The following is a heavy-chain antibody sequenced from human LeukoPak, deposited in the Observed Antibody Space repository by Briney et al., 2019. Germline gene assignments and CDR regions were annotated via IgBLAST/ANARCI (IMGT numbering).Heavy chain of an antibody. CDR2: ITQGGTDK. D-gene: IGHD1-26*01. CDR1: GFPLSNHW. J-gene: IGHJ4*02. Sequence: GGSLRLSCAASGFPLSNHWMTWVRQAPGKGLEWVATITQGGTDKFYVDSVKGRFTISGDNAKKSLYLQMNSLRAEDTAVYYCARDPFELWGQGTLVTVSS. V-gene: IGHV3-7*01. CDR3: ARDPFEL.